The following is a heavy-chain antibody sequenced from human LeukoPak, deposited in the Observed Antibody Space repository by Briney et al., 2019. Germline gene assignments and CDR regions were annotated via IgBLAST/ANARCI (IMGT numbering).Heavy chain of an antibody. Sequence: PGGSLRLSCAASGFSFSSYGMTWVRQAPGKGLEWIGEIHESRRTDYNPSLKSRVTISKDTSKKEFSLKLTSVTAADTAVYYCARSQSAWAAPSFDVWGQGTMVTVS. J-gene: IGHJ3*01. D-gene: IGHD7-27*01. CDR3: ARSQSAWAAPSFDV. CDR1: GFSFSSYG. V-gene: IGHV4-34*01. CDR2: IHESRRT.